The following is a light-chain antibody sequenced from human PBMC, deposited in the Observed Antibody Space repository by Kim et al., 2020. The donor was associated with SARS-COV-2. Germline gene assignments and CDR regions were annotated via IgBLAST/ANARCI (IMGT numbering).Light chain of an antibody. CDR2: GAS. Sequence: EIVVTQSPVTLSVSPGERATLSCRASQGISSNLAWYQHKPGQAPRLLISGASTRATGIAARFSGGGSGTVFSLTISSLQSEDFAVYYCQQYHNWPPTFGQGTKVDIK. V-gene: IGKV3-15*01. CDR3: QQYHNWPPT. J-gene: IGKJ1*01. CDR1: QGISSN.